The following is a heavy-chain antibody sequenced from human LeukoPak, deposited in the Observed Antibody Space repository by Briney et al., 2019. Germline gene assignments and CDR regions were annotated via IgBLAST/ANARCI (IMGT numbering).Heavy chain of an antibody. CDR3: AGDDYDILTGYYLG. Sequence: GGSLRLSCAASGFTFSSYWMSWVRQAPGKGLEGVANIKQDGSEKYYVDSVKGRFTISRDNAKNSLYLQMNSLRAEDTAVYYCAGDDYDILTGYYLGWGQGTLVTVSS. J-gene: IGHJ4*02. V-gene: IGHV3-7*01. CDR1: GFTFSSYW. CDR2: IKQDGSEK. D-gene: IGHD3-9*01.